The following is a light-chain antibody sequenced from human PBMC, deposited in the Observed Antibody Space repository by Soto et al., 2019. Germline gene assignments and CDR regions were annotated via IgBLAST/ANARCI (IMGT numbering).Light chain of an antibody. CDR1: QSVSSSF. V-gene: IGKV3-20*01. J-gene: IGKJ1*01. CDR3: QQYGSFWT. Sequence: EIVLTQSPGTLSLSPGERATLSCRASQSVSSSFLAWYQQKPGQAPRLLIYGASSRATGIPDRFSGSGSGTDLTLTISRLEPEDFAVYYCQQYGSFWTFGQGTKVELK. CDR2: GAS.